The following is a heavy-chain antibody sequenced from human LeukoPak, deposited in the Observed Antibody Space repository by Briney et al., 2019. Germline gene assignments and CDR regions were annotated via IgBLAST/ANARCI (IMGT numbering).Heavy chain of an antibody. D-gene: IGHD3-3*01. Sequence: GGSLRLSCAASGFAFSSYAMSWVRQAPGKGLEWVSAISGSGGSTYYADSVKGRFTISRDNSKNTLYLQMNSLRAEDTAVYYCAKEPALPPDTIFGVVILNYYYYMDVWGKGTTVTVSS. CDR3: AKEPALPPDTIFGVVILNYYYYMDV. CDR1: GFAFSSYA. CDR2: ISGSGGST. J-gene: IGHJ6*03. V-gene: IGHV3-23*01.